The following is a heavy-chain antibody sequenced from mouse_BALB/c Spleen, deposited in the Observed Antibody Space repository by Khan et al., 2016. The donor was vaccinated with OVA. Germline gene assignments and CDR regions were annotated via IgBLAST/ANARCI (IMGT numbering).Heavy chain of an antibody. J-gene: IGHJ3*01. V-gene: IGHV2-9*02. D-gene: IGHD2-4*01. CDR2: IWTGGIT. Sequence: VELVESGPGLVAPSQSLSITCTVSGFSLSNYGIHWVRQPPGKGLEWLGVIWTGGITNYNSALMSRLSISKDNSKSQVFLKMNRLQTDDTAIYYCARSYDYDVGVFAYWGQGTLVTVSA. CDR1: GFSLSNYG. CDR3: ARSYDYDVGVFAY.